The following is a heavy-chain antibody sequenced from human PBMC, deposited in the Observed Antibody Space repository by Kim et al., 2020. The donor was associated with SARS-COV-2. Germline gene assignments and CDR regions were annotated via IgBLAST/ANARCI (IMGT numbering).Heavy chain of an antibody. J-gene: IGHJ5*02. CDR2: INHSGST. CDR1: GGSFSGYY. Sequence: SETLSLTCAVYGGSFSGYYWSWIRQPPGKGLEWIGEINHSGSTNYNPSLKSRVTISVDTSKNQFSLKLSSVTAADTAVYYCASLPTTVTTTDWFDPWGQGTLVTVSS. V-gene: IGHV4-34*01. D-gene: IGHD4-17*01. CDR3: ASLPTTVTTTDWFDP.